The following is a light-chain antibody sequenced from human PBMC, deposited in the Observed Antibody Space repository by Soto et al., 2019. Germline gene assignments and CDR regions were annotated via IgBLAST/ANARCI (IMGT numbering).Light chain of an antibody. CDR1: SSNIGVHY. CDR3: ETWDSSLSAVV. CDR2: DFS. Sequence: QSVLTQPPSVSAAPGQRVTISCSGSSSNIGVHYVSWYQQLPETAPKLLIYDFSKRPSGIPDRFSASKSGTSATLDITGLQTGDEADYYCETWDSSLSAVVFGGGTKLTV. J-gene: IGLJ2*01. V-gene: IGLV1-51*01.